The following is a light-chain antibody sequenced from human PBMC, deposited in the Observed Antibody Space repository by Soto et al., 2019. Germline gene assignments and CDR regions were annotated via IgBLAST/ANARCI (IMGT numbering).Light chain of an antibody. Sequence: DIQMTQSPSSLSASVRDRVTITCRASQTISTHLNWYQQKPGKAPKLLIYAASTWQSGVPSRFSGSGSGTDFTLTINSLQPEDFATYYCQQSLTIPYTFGQGTKLEIK. CDR2: AAS. J-gene: IGKJ2*01. CDR1: QTISTH. CDR3: QQSLTIPYT. V-gene: IGKV1-39*01.